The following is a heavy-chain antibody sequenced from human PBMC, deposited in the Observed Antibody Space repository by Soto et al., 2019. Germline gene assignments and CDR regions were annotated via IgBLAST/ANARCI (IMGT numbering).Heavy chain of an antibody. V-gene: IGHV4-39*01. Sequence: SETLSLTCTVSGGSISSSSYYWGWIRQPPGKRLEWIGSIYYSGSTYYNPSLKSRVTISVDTSKNQFSLKLSSVTAADTVFFYCARIYCSSTSCLNWFDPWGQGTLVTVSS. D-gene: IGHD2-2*01. CDR1: GGSISSSSYY. CDR3: ARIYCSSTSCLNWFDP. J-gene: IGHJ5*02. CDR2: IYYSGST.